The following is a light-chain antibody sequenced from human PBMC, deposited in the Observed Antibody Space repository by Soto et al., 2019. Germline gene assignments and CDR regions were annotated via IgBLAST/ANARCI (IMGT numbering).Light chain of an antibody. V-gene: IGLV2-14*01. CDR2: DVS. CDR3: CSYTSSSTLS. CDR1: SSDVGGYNY. J-gene: IGLJ2*01. Sequence: QTALTQPASVYGSPGQSITISCTGTSSDVGGYNYVSWYQQHPGKAPKLMIYDVSNRPSGVSNRFSGSKSGNTASLTISGLQAEDEADYYCCSYTSSSTLSFGGGTKVTVL.